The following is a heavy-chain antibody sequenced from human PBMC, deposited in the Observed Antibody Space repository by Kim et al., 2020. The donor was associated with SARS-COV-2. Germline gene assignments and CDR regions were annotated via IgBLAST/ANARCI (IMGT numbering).Heavy chain of an antibody. CDR2: ITGNGGTT. V-gene: IGHV3-23*01. D-gene: IGHD5-18*01. J-gene: IGHJ4*02. CDR1: GFTFSSYA. CDR3: AKTPGGYTYGRFYFDS. Sequence: GGSLRLSRAASGFTFSSYAMSWVRQAPGKGLEWVSAITGNGGTTYYADSVKGRFTIFRDNSKDTFYLQMNSLRAEDTAVYYCAKTPGGYTYGRFYFDSWGQGTLVTVSS.